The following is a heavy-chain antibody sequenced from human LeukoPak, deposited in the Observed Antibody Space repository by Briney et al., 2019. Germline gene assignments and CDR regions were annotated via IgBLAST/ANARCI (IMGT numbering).Heavy chain of an antibody. J-gene: IGHJ6*03. CDR3: ARDRYMDV. V-gene: IGHV4-61*02. CDR1: GGSISSSGYL. Sequence: PSETLSLTCTVSGGSISSSGYLWSWIRQPAGKGLEWIGRIYTSGSTDYNPSLKSRVTISLDTSKNQFSLKLTSVTAADMAVYYCARDRYMDVWGKGTTVTVSS. CDR2: IYTSGST.